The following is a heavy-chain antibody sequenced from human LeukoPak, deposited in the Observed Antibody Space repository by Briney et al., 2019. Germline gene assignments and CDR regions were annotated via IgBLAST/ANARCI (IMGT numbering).Heavy chain of an antibody. J-gene: IGHJ6*02. CDR1: GYTFTSYG. CDR2: ISAYNGNT. Sequence: AASVKVSCKASGYTFTSYGISWVRQAPGQGLKWMGWISAYNGNTNYAQKLQGRVTMTTDTSTSTAYMELRSLRSDDTAVYYCARIFGDAQYYYGMDVWGQGTTVTVSS. D-gene: IGHD3-10*01. V-gene: IGHV1-18*01. CDR3: ARIFGDAQYYYGMDV.